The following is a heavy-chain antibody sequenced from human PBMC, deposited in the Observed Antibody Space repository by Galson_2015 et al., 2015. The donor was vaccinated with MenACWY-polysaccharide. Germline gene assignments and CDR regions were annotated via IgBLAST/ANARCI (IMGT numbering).Heavy chain of an antibody. CDR3: ARHRDYDGGWFDP. J-gene: IGHJ5*02. CDR2: IYFSGST. Sequence: SGDLSLTRNVSGGPISRSRFYWGWVRSPPGEGRGGVGGIYFSGSTYYNPSLKSRVPISVDTSKNQFSLKLSSVTAADTAVYYCARHRDYDGGWFDPWGQGTLVTVSS. V-gene: IGHV4-39*01. D-gene: IGHD3-10*01. CDR1: GGPISRSRFY.